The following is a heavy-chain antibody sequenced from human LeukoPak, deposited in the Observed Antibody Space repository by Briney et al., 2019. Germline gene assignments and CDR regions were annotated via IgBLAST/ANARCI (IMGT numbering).Heavy chain of an antibody. CDR3: ARDVAYGDYVDY. V-gene: IGHV4-61*02. D-gene: IGHD4-17*01. Sequence: SQTLSLICTVSGGSISSGSYFWSWIRQPAGKGLEWIGRIYASGSANYNPSLKSRVTISVDTSKNQFSLKLSSVTAADTAVYYCARDVAYGDYVDYWGQGTLVTVSS. CDR1: GGSISSGSYF. CDR2: IYASGSA. J-gene: IGHJ4*02.